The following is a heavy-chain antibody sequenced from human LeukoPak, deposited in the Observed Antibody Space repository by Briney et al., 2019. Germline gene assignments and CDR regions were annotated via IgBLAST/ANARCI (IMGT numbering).Heavy chain of an antibody. Sequence: GGSLRLSCAASGFTFRSYGMNWVRQAPGKGLEWVSYITSSGSTICYADSVKGRFTISRDNAKTSLYLQMNSLRAEDTAVYYCASEFIVGATFDYWGQGTLVTVSS. CDR2: ITSSGSTI. CDR3: ASEFIVGATFDY. D-gene: IGHD1-26*01. CDR1: GFTFRSYG. V-gene: IGHV3-48*03. J-gene: IGHJ4*02.